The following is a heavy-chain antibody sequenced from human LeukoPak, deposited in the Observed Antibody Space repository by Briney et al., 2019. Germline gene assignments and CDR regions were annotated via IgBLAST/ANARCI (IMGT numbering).Heavy chain of an antibody. CDR3: TRDMEYPGAGFDY. D-gene: IGHD3-3*01. V-gene: IGHV4-39*07. J-gene: IGHJ4*02. Sequence: SETLSLTCTVSGDSISRSSYFWAWIRQPPGKGLEWIGSVYSSGSTYYNPSLRSQITISVDTSKNQFSLKLASVAAADTAMYYCTRDMEYPGAGFDYWGQGIPVTVS. CDR2: VYSSGST. CDR1: GDSISRSSYF.